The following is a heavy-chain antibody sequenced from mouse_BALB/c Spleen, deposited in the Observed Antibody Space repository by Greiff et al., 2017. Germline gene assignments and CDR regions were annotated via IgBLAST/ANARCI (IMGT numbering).Heavy chain of an antibody. V-gene: IGHV1-14*01. CDR1: GYTFTSYV. Sequence: EVQLVESGPELVKPGASVKMSCKASGYTFTSYVMHWVKQKPGQGLEWIGYINPYNDGTKYNEKFKGKATLTSDKSSSTAYMELSSLTSEDSAVYYCAREGTARAVDYWGQGTTLTVSS. D-gene: IGHD3-1*01. CDR2: INPYNDGT. CDR3: AREGTARAVDY. J-gene: IGHJ2*01.